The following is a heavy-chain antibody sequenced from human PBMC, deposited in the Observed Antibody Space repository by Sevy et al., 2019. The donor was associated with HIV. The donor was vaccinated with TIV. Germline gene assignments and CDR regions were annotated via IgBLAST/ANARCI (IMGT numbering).Heavy chain of an antibody. V-gene: IGHV4-59*01. CDR1: GGSISSYY. J-gene: IGHJ4*02. D-gene: IGHD3-22*01. CDR3: TRGQYYESRVYYYGGYYFDY. Sequence: SETLSLTCTVSGGSISSYYWSWIRQPPGKGLEWIGYIYYSGSTNYNPSLKSRITISVDISKNQFSLKLSSVTAADTAVYYSTRGQYYESRVYYYGGYYFDYWGQGTLVTVSS. CDR2: IYYSGST.